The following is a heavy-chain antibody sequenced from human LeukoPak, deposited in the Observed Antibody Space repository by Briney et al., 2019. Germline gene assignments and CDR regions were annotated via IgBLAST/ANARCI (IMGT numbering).Heavy chain of an antibody. D-gene: IGHD3-22*01. CDR3: ARTLDSSGYYYDD. Sequence: LQTLSLTCTVSGGSISSGDYYWSWIRQPPGKGLEWIGYISYSGSTYYSPSLKSRVTIAVDTSKNQLSLKLTSVTAADTAVYYCARTLDSSGYYYDDWGQGTLVTVSS. CDR2: ISYSGST. CDR1: GGSISSGDYY. V-gene: IGHV4-30-4*01. J-gene: IGHJ4*02.